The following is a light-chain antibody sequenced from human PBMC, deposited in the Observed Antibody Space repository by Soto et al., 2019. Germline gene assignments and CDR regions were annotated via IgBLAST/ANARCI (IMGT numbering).Light chain of an antibody. CDR1: QSISSW. CDR2: KAS. V-gene: IGKV1-5*03. CDR3: QQYNSYPLT. J-gene: IGKJ4*01. Sequence: DTQMTQSPSTLSTSVGDRVTITCRASQSISSWLAWYQQKPGKAPKLLTYKASSLESGVPSRFSGSGSGTEFTLTISSLQPDDFATYYCQQYNSYPLTFGGGTKVEIK.